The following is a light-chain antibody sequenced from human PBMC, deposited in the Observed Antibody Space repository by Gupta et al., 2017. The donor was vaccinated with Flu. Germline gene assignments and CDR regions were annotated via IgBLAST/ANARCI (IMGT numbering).Light chain of an antibody. Sequence: DFQMTHSPSSLSASVGDRVTITWRASQSIRGYLNWYQKRPGKATKLLINAAYSLQSGVPSLFSGSGSGKVFTLTISRLQPEDFSTYYCQTSYSPPFTFGRGTKLEI. CDR3: QTSYSPPFT. V-gene: IGKV1-39*01. CDR1: QSIRGY. CDR2: AAY. J-gene: IGKJ2*01.